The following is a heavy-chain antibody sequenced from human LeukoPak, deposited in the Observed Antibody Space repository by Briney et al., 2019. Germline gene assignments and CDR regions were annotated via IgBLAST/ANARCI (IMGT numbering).Heavy chain of an antibody. CDR2: INHSGST. V-gene: IGHV4-34*01. Sequence: SETLSLTCAVYGGSFSGYYWSWIRQPPGKGLEWIGEINHSGSTNYNPSLKSRVTISVDTSKNQFPLKLSSVTAADTAVYYCARVGARFKISWFDPWGQGTLVTVSS. D-gene: IGHD1-26*01. CDR3: ARVGARFKISWFDP. J-gene: IGHJ5*02. CDR1: GGSFSGYY.